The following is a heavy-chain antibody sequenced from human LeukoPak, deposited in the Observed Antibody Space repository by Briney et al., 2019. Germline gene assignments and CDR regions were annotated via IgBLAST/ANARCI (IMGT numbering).Heavy chain of an antibody. CDR2: IYYRGST. Sequence: SETLSLTCSVSGGSITSYYWSWIRQPPGKGLEWIGYIYYRGSTNYNPSLKSRVTIALDTSKNQFSLKLSSVTAADTAEYYCARLGCSGGSCSNPYYYGMDVWGQGTTVTVSS. V-gene: IGHV4-59*08. D-gene: IGHD2-15*01. J-gene: IGHJ6*02. CDR1: GGSITSYY. CDR3: ARLGCSGGSCSNPYYYGMDV.